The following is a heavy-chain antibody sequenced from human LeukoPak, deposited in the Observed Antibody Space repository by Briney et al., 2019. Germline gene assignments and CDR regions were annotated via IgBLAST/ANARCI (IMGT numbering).Heavy chain of an antibody. Sequence: GGSLRLSCAASGFTFSSYEMNWVRQAPGKGLEWISYISSSGSTIYYADSVKGRFTISRDNAKNSLYLQMNSLRAEDTAVYYCARVGPITIFGVVIVDWFDPWGQGTLVTVSS. V-gene: IGHV3-48*03. J-gene: IGHJ5*02. CDR1: GFTFSSYE. CDR2: ISSSGSTI. D-gene: IGHD3-3*01. CDR3: ARVGPITIFGVVIVDWFDP.